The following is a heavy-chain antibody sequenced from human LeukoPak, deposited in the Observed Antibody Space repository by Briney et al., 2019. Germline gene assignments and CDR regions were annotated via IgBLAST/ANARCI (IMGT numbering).Heavy chain of an antibody. CDR1: GGSISSYF. V-gene: IGHV4-4*07. J-gene: IGHJ4*02. Sequence: SETLSLTCTVSGGSISSYFCSWIRQPAGKGLEWIGRIHTSGSTNYNSSLKSRVTMSVDTSKNQFSLNLSSVTAADTAVYYCARELRQEDFDNWGQGTLVTVSS. CDR3: ARELRQEDFDN. D-gene: IGHD2-15*01. CDR2: IHTSGST.